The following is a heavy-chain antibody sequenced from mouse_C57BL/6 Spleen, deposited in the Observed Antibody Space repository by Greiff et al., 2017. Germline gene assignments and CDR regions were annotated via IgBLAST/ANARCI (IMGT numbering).Heavy chain of an antibody. CDR1: GFTFSDYY. D-gene: IGHD1-1*01. Sequence: EVKLMESEGGLVQPGSSMKLSCTASGFTFSDYYMAWVRQVPEKGLEWVANINYDGSSTYYLDSLKSRFIISRDNAKNILYLQMSSLKSEDTATYYCARYYGSSYDWYFDVWGTGTTVTVSS. V-gene: IGHV5-16*01. CDR3: ARYYGSSYDWYFDV. CDR2: INYDGSST. J-gene: IGHJ1*03.